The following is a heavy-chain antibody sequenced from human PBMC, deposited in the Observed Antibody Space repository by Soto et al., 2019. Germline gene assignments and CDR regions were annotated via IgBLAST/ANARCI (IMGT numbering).Heavy chain of an antibody. D-gene: IGHD3-16*02. CDR3: AKGVVGEHY. CDR1: GDSISHSF. J-gene: IGHJ4*02. Sequence: SETLSITCNVYGDSISHSFRSWIRQPPGKGLEWIGYIYHSGNTNYNPSLKSRVAISIDTSKNQLSLKRTSVTAADTDIYYCAKGVVGEHYWGQGTLVTVSS. V-gene: IGHV4-59*01. CDR2: IYHSGNT.